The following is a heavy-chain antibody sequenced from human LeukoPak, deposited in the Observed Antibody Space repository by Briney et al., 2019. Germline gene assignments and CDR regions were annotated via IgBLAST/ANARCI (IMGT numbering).Heavy chain of an antibody. D-gene: IGHD3-22*01. J-gene: IGHJ4*02. CDR1: GFTFTTYA. Sequence: GGSLRLSYAASGFTFTTYAKSWVRQAPGKGLEWVSSVSKSDGTTYYADSVKGRLTISRDNSKNTLHLQMNGLRAEDTAVYYCASPSEYYYDSWGQGTLVTVSS. CDR3: ASPSEYYYDS. CDR2: VSKSDGTT. V-gene: IGHV3-23*01.